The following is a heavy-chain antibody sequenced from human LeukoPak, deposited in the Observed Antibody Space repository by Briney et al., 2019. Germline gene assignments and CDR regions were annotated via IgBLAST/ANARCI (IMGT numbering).Heavy chain of an antibody. J-gene: IGHJ4*02. D-gene: IGHD3-16*01. CDR2: ISGRGDST. CDR3: AKENAYYFATLKYYFDF. Sequence: GGSLRLSCAASGFTFSSNAMNWVRQPPGKGLEWVSSISGRGDSTYYADSVKGRFTISRDNSKNTLSLQMNSLRAEDTAVYFCAKENAYYFATLKYYFDFWGQGTLVTVSS. CDR1: GFTFSSNA. V-gene: IGHV3-23*01.